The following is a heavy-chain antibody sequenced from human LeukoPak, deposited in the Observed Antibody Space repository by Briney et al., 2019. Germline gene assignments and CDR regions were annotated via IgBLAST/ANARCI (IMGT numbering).Heavy chain of an antibody. J-gene: IGHJ3*02. D-gene: IGHD1-7*01. CDR2: ISGSGGST. CDR3: AKSRTRMELDDAFDI. V-gene: IGHV3-23*01. CDR1: GFTFRSYA. Sequence: GGSLRLSCPASGFTFRSYAMSWVRQAPGKGLEWVAAISGSGGSTYYADSVKGRFTISRDNSKNTLYLQMNSLRAEDTAVYYCAKSRTRMELDDAFDIWGQGTMVTVSS.